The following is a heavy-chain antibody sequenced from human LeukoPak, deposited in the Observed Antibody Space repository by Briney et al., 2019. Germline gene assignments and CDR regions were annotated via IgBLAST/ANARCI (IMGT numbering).Heavy chain of an antibody. J-gene: IGHJ4*02. CDR2: IHFDGSNT. V-gene: IGHV3-30*02. CDR1: GLTFSNFG. CDR3: AKGNGYSYGRYYFDY. Sequence: PGGSLRLSCAASGLTFSNFGMHWVRQAPGKGLEWVAFIHFDGSNTYYTDSVKGRFTISRDNSKSTVYLQVNSLRAEDTAVYYCAKGNGYSYGRYYFDYWGQGTLVTVSS. D-gene: IGHD5-18*01.